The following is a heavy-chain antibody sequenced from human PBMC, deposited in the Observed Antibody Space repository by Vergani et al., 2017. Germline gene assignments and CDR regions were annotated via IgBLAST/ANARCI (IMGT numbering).Heavy chain of an antibody. V-gene: IGHV3-30-3*01. D-gene: IGHD6-19*01. Sequence: QVQLVESGGGVVQPGRSLRLSCVASGFTLTGYAMHWVRQAPGKGLEWVAVISSDGSFEDYAESVKGRFSISRDNSKNTLFLHMNSLRPEDTAVYYCAKVGRSEVAGTFGAFDIWGQGTLVTVSS. J-gene: IGHJ4*02. CDR2: ISSDGSFE. CDR1: GFTLTGYA. CDR3: AKVGRSEVAGTFGAFDI.